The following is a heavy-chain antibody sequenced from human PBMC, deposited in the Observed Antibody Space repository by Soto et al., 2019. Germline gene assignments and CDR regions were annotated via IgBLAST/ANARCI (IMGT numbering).Heavy chain of an antibody. V-gene: IGHV4-4*07. CDR1: CASISGFY. J-gene: IGHJ5*02. CDR3: VRDGTKTLRDWFDP. D-gene: IGHD1-1*01. Sequence: SETLALSCTVSCASISGFYWSWIRKSAGKGLEWIGRIYATGTTDYNPSLKSRVMMSVDTSKKQFSLKLRSVTAADTAVYYCVRDGTKTLRDWFDPWGQGISVTVSS. CDR2: IYATGTT.